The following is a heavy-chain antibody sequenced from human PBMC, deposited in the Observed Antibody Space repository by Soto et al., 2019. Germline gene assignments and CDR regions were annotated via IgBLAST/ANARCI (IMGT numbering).Heavy chain of an antibody. CDR3: AKDSGYDLWGRLGIDY. D-gene: IGHD5-12*01. Sequence: GGSLRLSCAASGFTFDDYAMHWVRQAPGKGLEWVSGISWNSGSIGYADSVKGRFTISRDNAKNSLYLQMNSLRAEDTAVYYCAKDSGYDLWGRLGIDYWGQGTLVTVSS. CDR2: ISWNSGSI. V-gene: IGHV3-9*01. CDR1: GFTFDDYA. J-gene: IGHJ4*02.